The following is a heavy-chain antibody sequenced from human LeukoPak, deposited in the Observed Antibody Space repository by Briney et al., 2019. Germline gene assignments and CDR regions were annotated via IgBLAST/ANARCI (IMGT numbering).Heavy chain of an antibody. J-gene: IGHJ6*03. CDR3: ATSGSSGSVDYYYMDV. Sequence: GASLRLSCTASGSTFSSYAMRWVRQAPGKGLEWVSAISGSGGSTYYADSVKGRFTISRDNSKNTLYLQMSSLRAEDTAVYYRATSGSSGSVDYYYMDVWGKGTTVTVSS. V-gene: IGHV3-23*01. CDR2: ISGSGGST. D-gene: IGHD6-19*01. CDR1: GSTFSSYA.